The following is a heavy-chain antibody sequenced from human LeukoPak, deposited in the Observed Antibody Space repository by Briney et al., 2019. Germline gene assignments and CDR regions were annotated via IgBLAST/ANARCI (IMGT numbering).Heavy chain of an antibody. D-gene: IGHD6-19*01. CDR3: VRDTYRTAVAGSSGLGY. CDR1: GFTFSSYS. Sequence: GGSLRLSCAASGFTFSSYSMNWVRQAPGKGLEWVSYITSSSSIIYYGDSVKGRFTISRDNVKKSVYLQMHSLRAEDTAMYYCVRDTYRTAVAGSSGLGYWGQGTLVTVSS. V-gene: IGHV3-48*04. J-gene: IGHJ4*02. CDR2: ITSSSSII.